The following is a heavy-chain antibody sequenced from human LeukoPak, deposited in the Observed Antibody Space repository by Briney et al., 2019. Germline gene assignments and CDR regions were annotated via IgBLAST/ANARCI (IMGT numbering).Heavy chain of an antibody. CDR2: INLSSGGT. CDR3: ARSPDILTGENFDY. CDR1: GYTFTGYY. Sequence: PGGSLRLSCAASGYTFTGYYMHWVRQAPGQGLEWMGWINLSSGGTNYAQKFQDRVTMTRDTSISTAYMELSRLRSGDTAVYYCARSPDILTGENFDYWGQGTLVTVSS. J-gene: IGHJ4*02. D-gene: IGHD3-9*01. V-gene: IGHV1-2*02.